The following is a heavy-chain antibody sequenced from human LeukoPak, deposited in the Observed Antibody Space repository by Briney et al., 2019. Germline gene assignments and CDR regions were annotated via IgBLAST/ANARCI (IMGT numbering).Heavy chain of an antibody. J-gene: IGHJ5*02. CDR1: GGTFSSYA. Sequence: GASVKVSCKASGGTFSSYAISWVRQAPGQGLEWMGGIIPIFGTANYAQKFQGRVTITADESTSTAYMELSSLRSEDTAVYYCARWTGDCSGGSCYSAWFDPWGQGTLVTVSS. V-gene: IGHV1-69*13. CDR2: IIPIFGTA. D-gene: IGHD2-15*01. CDR3: ARWTGDCSGGSCYSAWFDP.